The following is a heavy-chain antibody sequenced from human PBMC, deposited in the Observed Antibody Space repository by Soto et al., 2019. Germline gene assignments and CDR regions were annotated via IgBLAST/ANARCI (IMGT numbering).Heavy chain of an antibody. CDR3: VRMLEIAVGGPNYFDY. CDR2: ITSSGSYT. CDR1: GLTFSDYY. D-gene: IGHD6-19*01. J-gene: IGHJ4*02. Sequence: PGGSLRLSCAASGLTFSDYYMSWIRQAPGKGLEWVSYITSSGSYTKNADYVKGRFTISRDNAKNSLYLQMNSLKAKKTAINNYVRMLEIAVGGPNYFDYWGQGTLVTVSS. V-gene: IGHV3-11*03.